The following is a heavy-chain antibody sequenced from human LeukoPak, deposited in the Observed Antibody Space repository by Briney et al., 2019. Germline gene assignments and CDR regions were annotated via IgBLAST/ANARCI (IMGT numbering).Heavy chain of an antibody. CDR1: GFTFSSYG. CDR3: ARPSERSSWYAVWNWYFDL. D-gene: IGHD6-13*01. Sequence: GGSLRLSCAASGFTFSSYGMHWVRQAPGKGLEWVAVISYDGSNKYYADSVKGRFTISRDNSKNTLYLQMNSLRAEDTAVYYCARPSERSSWYAVWNWYFDLWGRGTLVTVSS. V-gene: IGHV3-30*03. CDR2: ISYDGSNK. J-gene: IGHJ2*01.